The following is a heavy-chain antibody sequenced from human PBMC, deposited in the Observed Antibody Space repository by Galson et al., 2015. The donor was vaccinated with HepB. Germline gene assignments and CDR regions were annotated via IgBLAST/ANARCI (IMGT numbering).Heavy chain of an antibody. V-gene: IGHV3-48*02. D-gene: IGHD3-22*01. CDR3: ARVSYYYDSSGYSLSLPDDLPDAFDI. CDR2: ISSSSSTI. Sequence: SLRLSCAASGFTFSSYSMNWVRQAPGKGLEWVSYISSSSSTIYYADSVKGRFTISRDNAKNSLYLQMNSLRDEDTAVYDCARVSYYYDSSGYSLSLPDDLPDAFDIWGQGTMVTVSS. CDR1: GFTFSSYS. J-gene: IGHJ3*02.